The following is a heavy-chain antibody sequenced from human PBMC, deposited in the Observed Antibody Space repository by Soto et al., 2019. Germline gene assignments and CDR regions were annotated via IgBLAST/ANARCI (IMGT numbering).Heavy chain of an antibody. J-gene: IGHJ4*02. D-gene: IGHD3-22*01. CDR1: GFTFSSYA. CDR2: ISGSGGST. Sequence: EVQLLESGVGLVQPGVSLRLSCAASGFTFSSYAMSWVRQAPGKGLEWVSAISGSGGSTYYADSVKGRFTISRDNSKNTLYLQMNSLRAEDTAVYYCATESYSSGYLDYFDYWGQGTLVTVSS. V-gene: IGHV3-23*01. CDR3: ATESYSSGYLDYFDY.